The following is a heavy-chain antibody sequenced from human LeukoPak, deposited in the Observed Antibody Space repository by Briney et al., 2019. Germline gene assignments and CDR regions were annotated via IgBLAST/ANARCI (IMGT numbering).Heavy chain of an antibody. V-gene: IGHV1-69*13. CDR2: IIPIFGTA. D-gene: IGHD5-18*01. CDR3: ARVLVRGYSYGDYYYGMDV. Sequence: SVKVSCKASGGTFSSYAISWVRQAPGQGLEWMGGIIPIFGTANYAQKFQGRVTITADESTSTAYMELSSSRSEDTAVYYCARVLVRGYSYGDYYYGMDVWGKGTTVTVSS. CDR1: GGTFSSYA. J-gene: IGHJ6*04.